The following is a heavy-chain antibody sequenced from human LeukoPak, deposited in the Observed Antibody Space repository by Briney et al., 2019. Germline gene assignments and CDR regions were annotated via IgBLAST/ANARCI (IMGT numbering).Heavy chain of an antibody. CDR1: GFTFSSYS. J-gene: IGHJ4*02. CDR3: ARLWVSSSPFDY. D-gene: IGHD6-6*01. Sequence: PGGSLRLSCAASGFTFSSYSMNWVRRAPGKGLEWVSSISSSSSYIYYADSVKGRFTISRDNAKNSLYLQMNSLRAEDTAVYYCARLWVSSSPFDYWGQGTLVTVSS. V-gene: IGHV3-21*01. CDR2: ISSSSSYI.